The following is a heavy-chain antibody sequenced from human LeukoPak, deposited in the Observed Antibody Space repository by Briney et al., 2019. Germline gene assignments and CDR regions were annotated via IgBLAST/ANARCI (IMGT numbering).Heavy chain of an antibody. Sequence: ASVTVSCKASGYTFTDYYMHWVRQAPGQGLEWMGWINPNSGGTNYAQKFQGRVTMTRDTSISTAYMELSRLRSDDTAVYYCARGVYSGYDYAFFDYWGQGTLVTVSS. CDR1: GYTFTDYY. CDR2: INPNSGGT. V-gene: IGHV1-2*02. D-gene: IGHD5-12*01. CDR3: ARGVYSGYDYAFFDY. J-gene: IGHJ4*02.